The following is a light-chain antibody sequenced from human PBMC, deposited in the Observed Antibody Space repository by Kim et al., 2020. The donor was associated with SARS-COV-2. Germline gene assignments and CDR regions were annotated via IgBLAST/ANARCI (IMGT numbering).Light chain of an antibody. CDR3: QQYATSRRT. Sequence: EIVLTQSPGTLSLSPGERAILSCRPSQSITRTYLAWYQQKPGQAPRLLIYGTSNRATGIPDRFSGSGTGTVFNLTSSRLEPEDFAVYYCQQYATSRRTFGQGTKLEI. J-gene: IGKJ2*01. V-gene: IGKV3-20*01. CDR1: QSITRTY. CDR2: GTS.